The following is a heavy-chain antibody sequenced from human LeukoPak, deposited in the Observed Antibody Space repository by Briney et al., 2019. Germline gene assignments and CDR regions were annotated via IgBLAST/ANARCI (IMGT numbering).Heavy chain of an antibody. CDR3: AKSNRDTIFGVAIIPHFDY. CDR1: GFTFSSYA. Sequence: GGSLRLSCAASGFTFSSYAMSWVRQAPGKGLEWVSAISGSGGSTYYADSVKGRFTISRDNSKNTLYLQMNSLRAEDTAVYYCAKSNRDTIFGVAIIPHFDYWGQGTLVTVSS. CDR2: ISGSGGST. J-gene: IGHJ4*02. V-gene: IGHV3-23*01. D-gene: IGHD3-3*01.